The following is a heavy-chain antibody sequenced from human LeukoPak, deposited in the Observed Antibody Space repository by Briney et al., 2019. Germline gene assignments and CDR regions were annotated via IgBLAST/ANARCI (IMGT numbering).Heavy chain of an antibody. J-gene: IGHJ5*02. V-gene: IGHV1-2*04. CDR2: INPNSGGT. CDR3: ARDLPIEHIVVVPAATGAFDP. Sequence: ASVKVSCKASGYTFTGYYMHWVRQAPGQGLEWMGWINPNSGGTNYAQKFQGWVTMTRDTSISTAYMELSRLRSDDTAVYYCARDLPIEHIVVVPAATGAFDPWGQGTLVTVSS. CDR1: GYTFTGYY. D-gene: IGHD2-2*01.